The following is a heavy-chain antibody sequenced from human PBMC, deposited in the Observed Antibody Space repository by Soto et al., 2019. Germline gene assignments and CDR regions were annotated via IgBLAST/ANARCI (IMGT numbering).Heavy chain of an antibody. CDR1: VFSISSYY. J-gene: IGHJ4*01. V-gene: IGHV3-53*01. CDR2: IYAPGST. CDR3: ARGRGIGHSYFFDC. Sequence: VGSLRLSCASSVFSISSYYLSWVRQSPGKWLEWVSTIYAPGSTNYADSVKGQFTISKDNSRNTVYLQMNRLRADDTAVYFCARGRGIGHSYFFDCLGHGAMVNVSS. D-gene: IGHD3-16*01.